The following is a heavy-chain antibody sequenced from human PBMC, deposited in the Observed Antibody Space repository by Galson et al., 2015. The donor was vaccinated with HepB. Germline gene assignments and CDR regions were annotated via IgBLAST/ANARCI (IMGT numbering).Heavy chain of an antibody. D-gene: IGHD3-22*01. CDR3: ARLNNYDSSGYIDY. J-gene: IGHJ4*02. CDR2: IDWDDDK. CDR1: GFSLRTSGMC. V-gene: IGHV2-70*11. Sequence: PALVKPTQTLTLTCTFSGFSLRTSGMCVIWVRQPPGKALEWLARIDWDDDKYYSPSLKTRPTISRDTSKNQVVLTMTNMDPVDTATFYCARLNNYDSSGYIDYWGQGTLVTVSS.